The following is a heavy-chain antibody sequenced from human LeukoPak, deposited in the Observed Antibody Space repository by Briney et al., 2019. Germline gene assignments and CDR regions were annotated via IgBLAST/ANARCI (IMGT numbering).Heavy chain of an antibody. D-gene: IGHD6-19*01. CDR3: ARVFRSGWRGWFDP. Sequence: ASVRVSCMASGYTFTGYYMHWVRQAPGQGLEWMGWINPNSGATNYAQKFQGRVTMTRDTSISTAYMELSRLRSDDTAVYYCARVFRSGWRGWFDPWGQGTLVTVSS. J-gene: IGHJ5*02. CDR2: INPNSGAT. CDR1: GYTFTGYY. V-gene: IGHV1-2*02.